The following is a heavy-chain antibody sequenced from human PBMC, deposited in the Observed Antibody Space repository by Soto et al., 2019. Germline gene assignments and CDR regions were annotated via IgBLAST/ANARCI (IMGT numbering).Heavy chain of an antibody. J-gene: IGHJ6*02. CDR3: SRHEEGRRMVFYGMDV. CDR2: VRSKINNYAT. CDR1: GFTFSRSD. Sequence: QLVESGGGLVQAGGSLKLSCSASGFTFSRSDLHWVRQAPGKGLEWVGRVRSKINNYATSFADSVRGRFTISRNDSDNTVSMEMSGLKSEDTALYYCSRHEEGRRMVFYGMDVWGQGTTVTVSS. D-gene: IGHD2-8*01. V-gene: IGHV3-73*02.